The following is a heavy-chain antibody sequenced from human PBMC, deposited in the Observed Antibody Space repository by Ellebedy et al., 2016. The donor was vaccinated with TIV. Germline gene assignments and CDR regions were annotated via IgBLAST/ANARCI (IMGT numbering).Heavy chain of an antibody. V-gene: IGHV4-59*01. CDR2: IYYSGST. D-gene: IGHD3-3*01. J-gene: IGHJ5*02. Sequence: MPSETLSLTCTVSGGSISSYYWSRIRQPPGKGLEWIGYIYYSGSTNYNPSLKSRVTISVDTSKNQFSLKLSSVTAADTAVYYCAGGQKYYDFWSGYLAKGPAWFDPWGQGTLVTVSS. CDR1: GGSISSYY. CDR3: AGGQKYYDFWSGYLAKGPAWFDP.